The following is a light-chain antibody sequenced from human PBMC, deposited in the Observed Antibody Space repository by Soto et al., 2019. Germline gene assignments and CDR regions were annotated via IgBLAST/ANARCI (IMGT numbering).Light chain of an antibody. CDR1: QDISTY. CDR3: EQYHTFPFT. V-gene: IGKV1-8*01. J-gene: IGKJ3*01. CDR2: AAS. Sequence: AIRMTQSPSSLSASTGDRVTITCRASQDISTYLAWYQQKPGEAPQLLIYAASTLQSGVPSNFSGSGSGTDFTLTISCLQSEDFATYDCEQYHTFPFTFGPGPKVEIK.